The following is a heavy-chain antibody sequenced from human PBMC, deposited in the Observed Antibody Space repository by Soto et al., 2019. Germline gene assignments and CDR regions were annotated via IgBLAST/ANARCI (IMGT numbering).Heavy chain of an antibody. Sequence: QVQLVQSGAEVKKPGSSVKVSCKASGGTFSSYAITWVRQAPGQGLEWMGGIIPIFGTANYAQKFQGRVTITADEPTSTAYMELSSLRSEDTAVYYCARGPDYGDYATYFDYWGQGTLVTVSS. CDR1: GGTFSSYA. CDR2: IIPIFGTA. V-gene: IGHV1-69*01. CDR3: ARGPDYGDYATYFDY. D-gene: IGHD4-17*01. J-gene: IGHJ4*02.